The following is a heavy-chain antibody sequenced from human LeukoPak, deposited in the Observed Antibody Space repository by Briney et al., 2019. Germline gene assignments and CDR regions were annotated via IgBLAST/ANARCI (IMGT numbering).Heavy chain of an antibody. Sequence: ASVTVSCKASGYTFTSYGISWVRQAPGQGLEWMGWISAYNGNTNYAQKLQGRVTMTTDTSTSTAYMELRSLRSDDTAVYYCARESDSSGYYFASDYWGQGTLVTVSS. CDR3: ARESDSSGYYFASDY. J-gene: IGHJ4*02. CDR1: GYTFTSYG. D-gene: IGHD3-22*01. V-gene: IGHV1-18*01. CDR2: ISAYNGNT.